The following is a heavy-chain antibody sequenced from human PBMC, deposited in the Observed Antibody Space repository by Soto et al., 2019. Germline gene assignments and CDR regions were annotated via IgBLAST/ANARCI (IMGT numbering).Heavy chain of an antibody. V-gene: IGHV4-34*01. CDR3: ASGWQLFYYGMDV. CDR2: INHSGST. Sequence: SETLSLTCAVYGGSFSGYYWSWIRQPPGKGLEWIGEINHSGSTNYNPSLKSRVTISVDTSKNQFSLKLSSVTAADTAVYYCASGWQLFYYGMDVWGQGTTVTVSS. CDR1: GGSFSGYY. D-gene: IGHD1-1*01. J-gene: IGHJ6*02.